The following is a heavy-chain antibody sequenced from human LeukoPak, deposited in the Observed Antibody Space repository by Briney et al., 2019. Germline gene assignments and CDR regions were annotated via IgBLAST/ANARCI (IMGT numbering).Heavy chain of an antibody. D-gene: IGHD3-9*01. Sequence: ASVKVSCKASGYTFTSYAMHWVRQAPGQRLEWMGWINAGNGNTKYSQNFQGRVTITRDTSASTAHMELSSLRSEDTAVYCCARDWGILTGYYMGANLQHWGQGTLVTVSS. J-gene: IGHJ1*01. CDR1: GYTFTSYA. V-gene: IGHV1-3*01. CDR3: ARDWGILTGYYMGANLQH. CDR2: INAGNGNT.